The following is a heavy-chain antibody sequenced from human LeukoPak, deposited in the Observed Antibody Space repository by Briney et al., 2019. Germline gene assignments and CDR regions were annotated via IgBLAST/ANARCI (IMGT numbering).Heavy chain of an antibody. CDR3: ARAPYYDFWSGYYGY. D-gene: IGHD3-3*01. CDR1: GGTFSIYA. Sequence: GASVKVSCKASGGTFSIYAISWVRQAPGQGLELMGLSIPIFGTANYAQKFQVRVTITADKSTRTAYMELSRLRSEDTAVYYCARAPYYDFWSGYYGYWGQGTLVTVSS. CDR2: SIPIFGTA. J-gene: IGHJ4*02. V-gene: IGHV1-69*06.